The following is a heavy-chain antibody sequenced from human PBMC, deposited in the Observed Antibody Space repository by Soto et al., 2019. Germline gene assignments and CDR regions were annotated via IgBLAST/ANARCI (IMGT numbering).Heavy chain of an antibody. CDR2: ICGSTI. J-gene: IGHJ3*02. V-gene: IGHV3-48*02. CDR3: ARDHNYAFDI. CDR1: GFTFSTYS. Sequence: EVQLLESGGGLVQPGGSLRLSCAASGFTFSTYSMNWVRQAPGKGLEWVSYICGSTIYYAASVKGRFTISRDNAKNSLYLQMNSLRDEDTAVYYCARDHNYAFDIWGQGTMVTVSS. D-gene: IGHD1-20*01.